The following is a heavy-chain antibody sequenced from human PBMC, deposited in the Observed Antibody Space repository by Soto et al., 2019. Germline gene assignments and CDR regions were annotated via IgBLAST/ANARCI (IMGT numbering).Heavy chain of an antibody. D-gene: IGHD2-15*01. Sequence: GSLRLSCAASGFTFSSYAMSWVRQAPGKGLEWVSGISGSGGSTYYADSVKGRFTISRDNSKNTLYLQVSSLRAEDTAVYYCAKAPGYCSGGSCYWYIDLWGRGTLVTVSS. CDR2: ISGSGGST. J-gene: IGHJ2*01. CDR1: GFTFSSYA. V-gene: IGHV3-23*01. CDR3: AKAPGYCSGGSCYWYIDL.